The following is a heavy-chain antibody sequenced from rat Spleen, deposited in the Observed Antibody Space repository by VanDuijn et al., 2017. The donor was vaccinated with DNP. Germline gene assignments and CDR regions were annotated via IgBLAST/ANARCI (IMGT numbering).Heavy chain of an antibody. Sequence: EVQLVESGGGLVQPGRSLKLSCAASGFTFSDSNMAWVRQTPKKDLEWVATIVYDGTRTYYRDSVTGRFTISRDNAKTTLYLQMDSLRSEDTATYYCARTYSNYGNWFPYWGQGTLVTVSS. CDR1: GFTFSDSN. V-gene: IGHV5S10*01. CDR2: IVYDGTRT. D-gene: IGHD1-2*01. CDR3: ARTYSNYGNWFPY. J-gene: IGHJ3*01.